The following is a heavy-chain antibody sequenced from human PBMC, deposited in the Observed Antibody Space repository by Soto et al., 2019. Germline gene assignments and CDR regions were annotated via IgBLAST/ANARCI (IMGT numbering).Heavy chain of an antibody. V-gene: IGHV1-46*01. Sequence: GASVKVSCKASGYTFTSYYMHWVRQAPGQGLEWMGIINPSGGSTSYAQKFQGRVTMTRDTSTSTVYMELSSLRSEDTAVYYCAREITGDSGYDGGYYYYGMDVWGQGTTVTVSS. D-gene: IGHD5-12*01. CDR2: INPSGGST. CDR3: AREITGDSGYDGGYYYYGMDV. J-gene: IGHJ6*02. CDR1: GYTFTSYY.